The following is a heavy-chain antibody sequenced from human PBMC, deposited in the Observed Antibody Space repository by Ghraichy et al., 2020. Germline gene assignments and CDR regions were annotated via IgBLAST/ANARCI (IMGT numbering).Heavy chain of an antibody. V-gene: IGHV3-74*01. Sequence: GGSLRLSCEASGFTFRSYWMHWVRQEVGKGLVWVSRINSDGTITTHADAVKGRFTISRDNTKNTLFLEMNSLRAEDSAVYYCATPRSNYGNGLIDYWGQGTPVIVSA. CDR1: GFTFRSYW. J-gene: IGHJ4*02. CDR2: INSDGTIT. CDR3: ATPRSNYGNGLIDY. D-gene: IGHD3-10*01.